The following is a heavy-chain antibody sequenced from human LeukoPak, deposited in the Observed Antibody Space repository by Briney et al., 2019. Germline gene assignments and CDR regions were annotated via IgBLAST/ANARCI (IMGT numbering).Heavy chain of an antibody. V-gene: IGHV3-9*03. J-gene: IGHJ4*02. CDR2: ISWNSGSI. CDR3: AKDADPYGSGSYDY. Sequence: GRSLRLSCAASGFTFDDYAMHWVRQAPGKGLEWVSGISWNSGSIGYADYVKSRFTISRDNAKNSLYLQRNSLRAEDMALYYCAKDADPYGSGSYDYWGQGTLVTVSS. D-gene: IGHD1-26*01. CDR1: GFTFDDYA.